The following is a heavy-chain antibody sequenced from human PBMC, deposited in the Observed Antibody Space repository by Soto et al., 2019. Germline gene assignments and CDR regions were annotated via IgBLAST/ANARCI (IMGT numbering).Heavy chain of an antibody. CDR2: ISYDGRNK. Sequence: QVQLVESGGGVVQPGRSLRLSCAASGFTFSSYGMHWVRQAPGKGLEWVAVISYDGRNKYYADSVKGRFTISRDNSKNTLYLQMNSLRAEDTAVYYCAKASGWLYFDYWGQGTLVTVSS. V-gene: IGHV3-30*18. D-gene: IGHD6-19*01. J-gene: IGHJ4*02. CDR1: GFTFSSYG. CDR3: AKASGWLYFDY.